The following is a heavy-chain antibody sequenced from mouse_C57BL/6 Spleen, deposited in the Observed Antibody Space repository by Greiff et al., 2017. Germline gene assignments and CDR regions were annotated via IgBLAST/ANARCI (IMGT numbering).Heavy chain of an antibody. J-gene: IGHJ4*01. D-gene: IGHD4-1*01. Sequence: VQLQQSGAELVRPGTSVKMSCKASGYTFTNYWIGWAKQRPGHGLEWIGDIYPGGGYTNYNEKFKGKATLTADKSSSTAYMQFSSLTSEDSASYYWAREGLGRSIDYWGQGTSVTVSS. V-gene: IGHV1-63*01. CDR1: GYTFTNYW. CDR3: AREGLGRSIDY. CDR2: IYPGGGYT.